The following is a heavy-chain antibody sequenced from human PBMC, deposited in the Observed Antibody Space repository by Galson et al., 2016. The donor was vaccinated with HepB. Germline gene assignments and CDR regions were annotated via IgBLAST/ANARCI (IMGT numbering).Heavy chain of an antibody. CDR2: ISDRLGNT. CDR1: GYTFSNYA. D-gene: IGHD2-2*01. J-gene: IGHJ3*01. CDR3: ARADCSGTSCYSPENAFDV. V-gene: IGHV1-3*01. Sequence: SVKVSCKASGYTFSNYALHWVRQAPGQRLEWMGWISDRLGNTKYSQKFQGRVIITRDISATTAYMELSSLRSEDTAVYYCARADCSGTSCYSPENAFDVWGQGTLVTV.